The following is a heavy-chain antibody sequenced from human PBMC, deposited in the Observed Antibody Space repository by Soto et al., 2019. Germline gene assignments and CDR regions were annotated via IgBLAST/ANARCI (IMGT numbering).Heavy chain of an antibody. J-gene: IGHJ6*02. Sequence: SETLSLTCTVSGGSISSGGYYWTWIRQHPGKGLEWIAYIYHSGYTFYNPSLKSRVTMSVDTSKNQFSLKLRSVTAADAAVYYCAKWEGLGSDYYYYAMDVWGQGTTVTVSS. CDR2: IYHSGYT. D-gene: IGHD1-26*01. CDR1: GGSISSGGYY. V-gene: IGHV4-31*03. CDR3: AKWEGLGSDYYYYAMDV.